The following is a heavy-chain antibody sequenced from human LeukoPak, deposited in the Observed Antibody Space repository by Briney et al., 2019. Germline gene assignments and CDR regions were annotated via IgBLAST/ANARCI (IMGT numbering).Heavy chain of an antibody. CDR2: IYISGST. CDR1: GGSISSYY. CDR3: ARGVVAAAGRTFDF. Sequence: PSETLSLTCTVSGGSISSYYWSWIRQPAGKGLEWIGRIYISGSTNYNPSLKSRVTISLDTSKNQFSLKLSSVTAADTAVYYCARGVVAAAGRTFDFWGQGTLVTVSS. V-gene: IGHV4-4*07. D-gene: IGHD6-13*01. J-gene: IGHJ4*02.